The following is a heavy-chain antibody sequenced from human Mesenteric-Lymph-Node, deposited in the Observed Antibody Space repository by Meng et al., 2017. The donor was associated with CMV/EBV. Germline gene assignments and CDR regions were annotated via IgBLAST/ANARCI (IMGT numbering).Heavy chain of an antibody. CDR2: MSPSDGNT. D-gene: IGHD6-25*01. J-gene: IGHJ4*02. V-gene: IGHV1-8*01. Sequence: KVSCRASGYTFTSLHINWVRQATGQGLEWMGWMSPSDGNTAYAQKFQGRVTMTRDTSISTAYMELSSLTSDDTAVYYCARGVSAGVDFWGQGSLVTVSS. CDR1: GYTFTSLH. CDR3: ARGVSAGVDF.